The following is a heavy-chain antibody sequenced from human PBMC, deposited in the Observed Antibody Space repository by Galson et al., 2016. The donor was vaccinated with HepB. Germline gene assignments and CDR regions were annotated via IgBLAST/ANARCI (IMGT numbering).Heavy chain of an antibody. CDR1: GFTFDEYA. D-gene: IGHD2/OR15-2a*01. J-gene: IGHJ6*02. V-gene: IGHV3-9*01. CDR2: ISRNSGSI. CDR3: AKGLLFSYSYGMDV. Sequence: SLRLSCAASGFTFDEYAMHWVRQAPGKGLEWVSGISRNSGSIGYADSVKGRFTMSRDNAKNSLYLQMNSLRAEDTAVYYCAKGLLFSYSYGMDVWGQGTTVTVSS.